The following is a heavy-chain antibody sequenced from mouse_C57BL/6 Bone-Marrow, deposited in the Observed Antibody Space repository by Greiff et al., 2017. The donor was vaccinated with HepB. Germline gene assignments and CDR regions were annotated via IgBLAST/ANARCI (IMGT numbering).Heavy chain of an antibody. V-gene: IGHV5-6*01. Sequence: EVKLVESGGDLVKPGGSLKLSCAASGFTFSSYGMSWVRQTPDKRLEWVATISSGGSYTYYPDSVKGRFTISRDNAKNTLYLQMSSLQSEDTAMYYCASLYYYGSSLYYYAMDYWGQGTSVTVSS. CDR1: GFTFSSYG. D-gene: IGHD1-1*01. J-gene: IGHJ4*01. CDR3: ASLYYYGSSLYYYAMDY. CDR2: ISSGGSYT.